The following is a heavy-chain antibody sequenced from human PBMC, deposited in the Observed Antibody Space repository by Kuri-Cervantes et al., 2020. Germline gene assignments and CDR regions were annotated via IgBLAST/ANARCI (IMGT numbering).Heavy chain of an antibody. V-gene: IGHV3-30-3*01. CDR1: GFTLSSYA. D-gene: IGHD3-3*01. CDR2: ISYDGSNK. CDR3: AREAYDFWSGYYFDYYYYGMDV. J-gene: IGHJ6*02. Sequence: GESLKISCAASGFTLSSYAMHWVRQAPGKGLEWVAVISYDGSNKYYADSVKGRFTISRDNSKNTLYLQMNSLRAEDTAVYYCAREAYDFWSGYYFDYYYYGMDVWGQGTTVTVSS.